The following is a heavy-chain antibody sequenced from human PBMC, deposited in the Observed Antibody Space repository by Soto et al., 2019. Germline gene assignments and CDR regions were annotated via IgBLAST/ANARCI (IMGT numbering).Heavy chain of an antibody. D-gene: IGHD1-26*01. Sequence: EVQLVESGGGLVQPGGSLRLSCAASGFGVSSSYMGWIRQAPGKGVEWVSSIYTGVTTYYAESVRGRFTTSTDSSRDTLYLQMNSLRVDDTAMYYCARHVGSYWYFDLWGRGTLVTVSS. CDR3: ARHVGSYWYFDL. J-gene: IGHJ2*01. V-gene: IGHV3-66*04. CDR1: GFGVSSSY. CDR2: IYTGVTT.